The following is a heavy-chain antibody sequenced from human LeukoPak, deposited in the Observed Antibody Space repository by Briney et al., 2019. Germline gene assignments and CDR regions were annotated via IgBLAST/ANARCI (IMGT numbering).Heavy chain of an antibody. CDR3: ARETPPYGG. CDR2: ISYDGSNT. CDR1: GFTFSSYA. D-gene: IGHD4-23*01. J-gene: IGHJ4*02. Sequence: PGGSLRLSCAASGFTFSSYAMHSVRQAPGKGLEWVAVISYDGSNTYYADSVKGRFTISRDNSKNTLYLQMNSLRAEDTAVYYCARETPPYGGWGQGTLVTVSS. V-gene: IGHV3-30*04.